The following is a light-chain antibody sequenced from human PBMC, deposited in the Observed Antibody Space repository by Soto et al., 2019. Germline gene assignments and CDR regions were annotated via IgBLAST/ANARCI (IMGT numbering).Light chain of an antibody. V-gene: IGKV3-15*01. CDR2: GAS. Sequence: EIVMTQPPPTLSVSPGERATLSCRASRSVSTNLAWYQQKPGQAPRLLTYGASTRATGIPARCSGSGSGTEFTLTISSLQSEDVAVYYCQQYNSWPLTFGGGTKVEIK. J-gene: IGKJ4*01. CDR3: QQYNSWPLT. CDR1: RSVSTN.